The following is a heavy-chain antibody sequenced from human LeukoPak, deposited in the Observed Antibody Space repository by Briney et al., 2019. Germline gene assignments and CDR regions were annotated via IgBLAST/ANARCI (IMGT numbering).Heavy chain of an antibody. CDR2: ISYDGSNK. V-gene: IGHV3-30*18. CDR1: GFTFSSYG. CDR3: AKDSLYYYDSSGYYD. Sequence: QPGGSLRLSCAASGFTFSSYGMHWVRRAPGKGLEWVAVISYDGSNKYYADSVKGRFTISRDNSKNTLYLQMNSLRAEDTAVYYCAKDSLYYYDSSGYYDWGQGTLVTVSS. D-gene: IGHD3-22*01. J-gene: IGHJ4*02.